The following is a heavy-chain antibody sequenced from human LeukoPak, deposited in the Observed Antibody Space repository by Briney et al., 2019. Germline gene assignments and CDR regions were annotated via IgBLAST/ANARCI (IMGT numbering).Heavy chain of an antibody. J-gene: IGHJ4*02. D-gene: IGHD3-3*01. CDR3: ARGGYDFWSSYPLDY. Sequence: SETLSLTCAVYGGSFSGYYWSWIRQPPGKGLEWIGEINHSGSTNYNPSLKSRVTISVDTSKNQFSLKLSSVTAADTAVYYCARGGYDFWSSYPLDYWGQGTLVTVSS. CDR1: GGSFSGYY. CDR2: INHSGST. V-gene: IGHV4-34*01.